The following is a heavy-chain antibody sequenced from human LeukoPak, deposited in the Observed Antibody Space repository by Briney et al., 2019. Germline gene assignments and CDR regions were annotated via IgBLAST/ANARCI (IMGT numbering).Heavy chain of an antibody. D-gene: IGHD6-13*01. CDR2: INQSGST. CDR3: ARLTVRSSSIEKGGGY. Sequence: SETLSLTCAVYGGSFSDYYWSWIRQPPDKGLEWIGEINQSGSTNYNPSLKSRVTISVDTSNSQFFLRLTSVTAADTAVYYCARLTVRSSSIEKGGGYWGQGTLVTVSS. CDR1: GGSFSDYY. J-gene: IGHJ4*02. V-gene: IGHV4-34*01.